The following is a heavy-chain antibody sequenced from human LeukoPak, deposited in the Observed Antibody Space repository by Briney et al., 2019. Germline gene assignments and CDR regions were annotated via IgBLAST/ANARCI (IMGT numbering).Heavy chain of an antibody. Sequence: PSETLSLTCTVSGGSISSYYWSWIRQPAGKGLEWIGSIYHSGSTYYNPSLKSRVTISVDTSKNQFSLKLSSVTAADTAVYYCARTTPDILTGYYRYNWFDPWGQGTLVTVSS. V-gene: IGHV4-4*07. CDR1: GGSISSYY. CDR2: IYHSGST. J-gene: IGHJ5*02. CDR3: ARTTPDILTGYYRYNWFDP. D-gene: IGHD3-9*01.